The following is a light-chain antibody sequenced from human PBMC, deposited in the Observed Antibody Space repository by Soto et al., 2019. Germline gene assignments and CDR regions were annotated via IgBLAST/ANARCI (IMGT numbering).Light chain of an antibody. J-gene: IGLJ1*01. Sequence: QSVLTQPASVSGSPGQSLTISCTGTSSDVGGYNYVSWYQQYPGKAPKVMIYEVTHRPAGVSGRFSASKSGNTASLTITGLQAEDEADYYCNSFRVNRLYVFGTGTKVTVL. CDR3: NSFRVNRLYV. CDR1: SSDVGGYNY. V-gene: IGLV2-14*01. CDR2: EVT.